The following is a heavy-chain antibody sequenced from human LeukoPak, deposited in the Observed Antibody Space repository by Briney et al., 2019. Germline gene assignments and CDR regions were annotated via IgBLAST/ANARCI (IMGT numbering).Heavy chain of an antibody. Sequence: GGSLRLSCAASGFTFSNYAMTWVRQAPGKGLEWVSTISPSGGSTYYAGSVKGDFTISRDNSKNTLYLQMNTLRGEDTDIYDCVRDWGDEARCGGDCFDYWGQGTLVIVSS. J-gene: IGHJ4*02. V-gene: IGHV3-23*01. CDR3: VRDWGDEARCGGDCFDY. D-gene: IGHD2-21*01. CDR2: ISPSGGST. CDR1: GFTFSNYA.